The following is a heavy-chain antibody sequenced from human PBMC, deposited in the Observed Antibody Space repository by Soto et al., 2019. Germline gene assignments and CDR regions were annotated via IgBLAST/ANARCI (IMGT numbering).Heavy chain of an antibody. V-gene: IGHV1-8*01. CDR1: GYHFTNND. Sequence: ASVKVSCKASGYHFTNNDINWLRQATGQGLEWMGWMNPYSGNTGYAQKFQGRVTMTRDNSTSTVYLELTSLTSEETAIYYCVRGPYSSGSLYYLDYWGQGTLVTVSS. CDR2: MNPYSGNT. J-gene: IGHJ4*02. D-gene: IGHD2-8*02. CDR3: VRGPYSSGSLYYLDY.